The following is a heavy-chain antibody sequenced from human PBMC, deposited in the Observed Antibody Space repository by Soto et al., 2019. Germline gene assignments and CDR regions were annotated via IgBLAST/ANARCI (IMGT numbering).Heavy chain of an antibody. Sequence: QVQLVQSGAEVQKPGSSVKVSCKASGGTFSSYAISWVRQAPGQGLEWMGGIIPIFGTANYAQKFQGRVTITADESTSTAYMELSSLRSEDTAVYYCARVAPLAARNSLGGDWGQGTLVTVSS. CDR2: IIPIFGTA. V-gene: IGHV1-69*01. CDR3: ARVAPLAARNSLGGD. J-gene: IGHJ4*02. D-gene: IGHD6-6*01. CDR1: GGTFSSYA.